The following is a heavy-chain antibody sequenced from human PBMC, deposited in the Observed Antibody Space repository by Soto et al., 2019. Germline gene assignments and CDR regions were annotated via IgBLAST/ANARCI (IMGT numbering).Heavy chain of an antibody. J-gene: IGHJ4*02. D-gene: IGHD2-2*01. V-gene: IGHV3-9*01. Sequence: QPGGSLRLSCAASGFTFDDYAMHWVRQAPGKGLEWVSGISWNSGSIGYADSVKGRFTISRDNAKNSLYLQMNSLRAEDTALYYCAKDLGYCSSTSCFALDYWGQGTLVTVSS. CDR3: AKDLGYCSSTSCFALDY. CDR2: ISWNSGSI. CDR1: GFTFDDYA.